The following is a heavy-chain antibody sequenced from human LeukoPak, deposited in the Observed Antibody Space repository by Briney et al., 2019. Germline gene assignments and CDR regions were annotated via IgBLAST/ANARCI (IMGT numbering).Heavy chain of an antibody. CDR2: IVGSSST. D-gene: IGHD6-13*01. CDR3: ARIGAGSSRDY. CDR1: GFTFSNFA. J-gene: IGHJ4*02. V-gene: IGHV3-21*01. Sequence: PGGSLRLSCAASGFTFSNFAMTWVRQAPGEGLEWVSSIVGSSSTYYADSLKGRLTISRDNAKNSLYLQMNSLRAEDTAVYYCARIGAGSSRDYWGQGTLVTVSS.